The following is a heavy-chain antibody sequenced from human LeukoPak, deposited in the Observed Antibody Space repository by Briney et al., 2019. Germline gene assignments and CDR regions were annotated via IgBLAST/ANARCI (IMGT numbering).Heavy chain of an antibody. Sequence: GGSLRLSCGASGFTFSDSYMNWIRQVPGKGLEWVSSISSSSTYIYYADSVKGRFTISRDNSKNTLYLQMNSLRAEDTAVYYCAKDRSSSWTWTIDYWGQGTLVTVSS. CDR3: AKDRSSSWTWTIDY. CDR1: GFTFSDSY. D-gene: IGHD6-13*01. CDR2: ISSSSTYI. J-gene: IGHJ4*02. V-gene: IGHV3-21*01.